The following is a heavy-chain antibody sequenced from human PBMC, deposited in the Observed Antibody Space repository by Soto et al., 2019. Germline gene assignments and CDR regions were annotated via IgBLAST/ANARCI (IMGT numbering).Heavy chain of an antibody. J-gene: IGHJ4*02. CDR3: ARPDSSSWAAPFDY. Sequence: QLQLQESGPGLVRPSETLSLTCTVSGASITTDNFYWGWIRQPPGKGLEWIGSSSFTGNTYFNPSLRTRVTIFVDTSKTQFSLKLNSVTAADTAVYYCARPDSSSWAAPFDYWGQGTLVTVSS. V-gene: IGHV4-39*01. CDR1: GASITTDNFY. CDR2: SSFTGNT. D-gene: IGHD6-13*01.